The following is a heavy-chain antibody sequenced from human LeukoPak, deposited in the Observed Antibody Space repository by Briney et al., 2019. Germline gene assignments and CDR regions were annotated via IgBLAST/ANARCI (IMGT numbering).Heavy chain of an antibody. D-gene: IGHD4-23*01. CDR3: ASGYGGNWRALWDY. V-gene: IGHV1-69*13. Sequence: GASVKVSCKASGDTFSSYAISWVRQAPGQGLEWMGGIIPIFGTANYAQKFQGRVTITADESTSTAYMELSSLRSEDTAVYYYASGYGGNWRALWDYWGQGTLVTVSS. J-gene: IGHJ4*02. CDR2: IIPIFGTA. CDR1: GDTFSSYA.